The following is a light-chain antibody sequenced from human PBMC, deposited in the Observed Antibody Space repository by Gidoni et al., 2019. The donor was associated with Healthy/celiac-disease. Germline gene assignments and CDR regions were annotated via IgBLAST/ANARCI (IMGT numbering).Light chain of an antibody. CDR1: ALPKQY. Sequence: SYALTQPPSVSVSPGQTARITCSGDALPKQYAFWYQQKPGQAPVLVIYKDSERPSAIPERFSGSSSGTTVTLTISGGQAEDEADYYCQSADSSGTYVVFGGGTKLTVL. CDR3: QSADSSGTYVV. J-gene: IGLJ2*01. V-gene: IGLV3-25*03. CDR2: KDS.